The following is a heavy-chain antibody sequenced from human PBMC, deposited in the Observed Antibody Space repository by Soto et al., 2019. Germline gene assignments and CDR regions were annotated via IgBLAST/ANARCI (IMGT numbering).Heavy chain of an antibody. CDR3: ARHVGYCYVADAFDI. V-gene: IGHV5-10-1*01. D-gene: IGHD5-18*01. Sequence: GESLKISCKGSGYSFTSYWISWVRQMPGKGLEWMGRIDPSDSYTNYSPSFQGHVTISADKSISTAYLQWSSLKASDTAMYYCARHVGYCYVADAFDIWGQGTMVTVSS. J-gene: IGHJ3*02. CDR1: GYSFTSYW. CDR2: IDPSDSYT.